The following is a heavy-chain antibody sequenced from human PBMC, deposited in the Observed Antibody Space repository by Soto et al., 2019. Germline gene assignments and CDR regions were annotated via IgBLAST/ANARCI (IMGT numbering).Heavy chain of an antibody. CDR1: GYTLNEVA. D-gene: IGHD4-17*01. CDR3: TTYHGDYNFDH. V-gene: IGHV1-24*01. J-gene: IGHJ5*02. CDR2: FDPDEAET. Sequence: ASVKVSCKVSGYTLNEVAMHWVRQAPGKGLEWLGGFDPDEAETIYAQHFQGRVTMTEDTSTDTVYMELSSLRSEDTALYFCTTYHGDYNFDHWGQGTLVTSPQ.